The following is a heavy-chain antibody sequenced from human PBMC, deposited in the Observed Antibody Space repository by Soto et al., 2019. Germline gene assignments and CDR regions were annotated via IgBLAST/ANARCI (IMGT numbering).Heavy chain of an antibody. CDR1: GITFSSYW. J-gene: IGHJ4*02. V-gene: IGHV3-7*01. CDR2: IKQDGSEK. CDR3: ARYSESYY. Sequence: PXGSLRLSCAASGITFSSYWMSWVRQAPGKGLEWVANIKQDGSEKYYVDSVKGRFTISRDNAKNSLYLQMNSLRAEDTAVYYCARYSESYYVGQGTLVNVSS. D-gene: IGHD1-26*01.